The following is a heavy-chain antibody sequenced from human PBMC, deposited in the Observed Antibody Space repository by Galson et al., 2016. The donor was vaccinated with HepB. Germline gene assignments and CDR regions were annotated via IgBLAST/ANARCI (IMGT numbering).Heavy chain of an antibody. V-gene: IGHV3-23*01. J-gene: IGHJ3*01. CDR1: GFPFNVFV. CDR3: AKVPSMVRGF. D-gene: IGHD3-10*01. CDR2: ISGSGGRT. Sequence: SLRLSCAGSGFPFNVFVMSWVRQAPGKGLEWVSSISGSGGRTHYSDSVKGRLTISRDNSKKTLYLQMNSLRAEDTAVYYCAKVPSMVRGFWGQGTVVTVSS.